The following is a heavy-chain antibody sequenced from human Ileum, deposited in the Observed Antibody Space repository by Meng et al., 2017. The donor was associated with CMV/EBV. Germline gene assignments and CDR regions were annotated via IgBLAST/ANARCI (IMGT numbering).Heavy chain of an antibody. V-gene: IGHV1-69*04. J-gene: IGHJ5*02. Sequence: SSVKVSCKPSGGTFNNYAINWVQQAPGQGLEWMGSIVPMVGFPNYAQKLQGRVTISADTSTTTVYMELSSLKSEDTAVYYCARDDSTWGQGTLVTVSS. CDR1: GGTFNNYA. CDR2: IVPMVGFP. CDR3: ARDDST. D-gene: IGHD2-21*02.